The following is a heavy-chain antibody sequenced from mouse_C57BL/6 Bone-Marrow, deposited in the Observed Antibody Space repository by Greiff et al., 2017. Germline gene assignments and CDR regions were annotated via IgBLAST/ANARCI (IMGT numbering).Heavy chain of an antibody. V-gene: IGHV5-2*01. CDR2: INSDGGST. J-gene: IGHJ2*01. CDR1: EYEFPSHD. CDR3: ARHEGLRRLYYFDY. Sequence: VQLKQSGGGLVQPGESLKLSCESNEYEFPSHDMSWVRKTPEKRLELVAAINSDGGSTYYPDTMERRFIISRDNTKKTLYLQMSSLRSEDTALYYCARHEGLRRLYYFDYWGQGTTLTVSS. D-gene: IGHD2-4*01.